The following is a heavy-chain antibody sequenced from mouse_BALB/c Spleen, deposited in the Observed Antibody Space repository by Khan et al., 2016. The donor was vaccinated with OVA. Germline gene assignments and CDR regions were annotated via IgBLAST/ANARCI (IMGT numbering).Heavy chain of an antibody. CDR1: GYTFTSYT. J-gene: IGHJ3*01. V-gene: IGHV1-4*01. D-gene: IGHD2-14*01. Sequence: QVQLKQSGAELARPGASVKMSCKASGYTFTSYTIHWIKLRPGQGLEWIGYINPSNGYTNYNQKFKDKATLTADKSSTTAYMQRSSLTSDDSAVYNCVRDGAYHRNDGWFAYWGQGTLVTVSA. CDR2: INPSNGYT. CDR3: VRDGAYHRNDGWFAY.